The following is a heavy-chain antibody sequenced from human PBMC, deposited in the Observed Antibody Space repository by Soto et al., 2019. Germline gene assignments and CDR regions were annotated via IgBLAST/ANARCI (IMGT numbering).Heavy chain of an antibody. V-gene: IGHV3-64*01. CDR1: GFTFSYYA. Sequence: EVQLVESGGGLVQPGGSLRLSCAASGFTFSYYAMHWVRQAPGKGLEYVSAISGDGRNTYYANSVKGRFTISRDNSKNXLYLEMGRPGSEDMDVYYCARAPKIPCSPRDVYDMWGQGTLVTVSS. J-gene: IGHJ3*02. CDR2: ISGDGRNT. CDR3: ARAPKIPCSPRDVYDM. D-gene: IGHD3-10*02.